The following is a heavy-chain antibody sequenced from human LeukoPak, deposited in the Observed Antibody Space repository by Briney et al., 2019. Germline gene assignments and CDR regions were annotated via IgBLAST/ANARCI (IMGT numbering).Heavy chain of an antibody. CDR3: ARASYDSSGYYEWFFDY. CDR2: IYSGGST. CDR1: GFTVSSNY. V-gene: IGHV3-66*01. Sequence: KAGGSLRLSCAASGFTVSSNYMSWVRQAPGKGLEWVSVIYSGGSTYYADSVKGRFTISRDNSKNTLYLQMNSLRAEDTAVYYCARASYDSSGYYEWFFDYWGQGTLVTVSS. J-gene: IGHJ4*02. D-gene: IGHD3-22*01.